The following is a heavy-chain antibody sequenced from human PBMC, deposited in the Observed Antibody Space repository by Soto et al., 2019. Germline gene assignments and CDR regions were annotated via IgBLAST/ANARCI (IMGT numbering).Heavy chain of an antibody. CDR1: GFTFSNYW. J-gene: IGHJ6*02. CDR3: ARELSAFGMDV. Sequence: SGGSLRLSCAASGFTFSNYWMHWVRQAPGSGLVWVSRLNSDGSDADYTDSVKGRFTISRDDAKNTLYLQMNSLRAEDTAIYYCARELSAFGMDVWGQGTTSTVSS. D-gene: IGHD3-16*02. V-gene: IGHV3-74*01. CDR2: LNSDGSDA.